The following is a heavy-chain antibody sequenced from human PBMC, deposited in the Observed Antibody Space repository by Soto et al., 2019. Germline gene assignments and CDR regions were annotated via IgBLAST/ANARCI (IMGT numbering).Heavy chain of an antibody. Sequence: SETLSLTCTVSGGSISSYYWSWIRQPPGKGLEWIGYIYYSGSTNYNPSLKSRVTISVDTSKNQFSLKLSSVTAADTAVYYCARVRYYDSSGYVGWFDPWGQGTLVTVSS. V-gene: IGHV4-59*01. CDR1: GGSISSYY. CDR3: ARVRYYDSSGYVGWFDP. J-gene: IGHJ5*02. CDR2: IYYSGST. D-gene: IGHD3-22*01.